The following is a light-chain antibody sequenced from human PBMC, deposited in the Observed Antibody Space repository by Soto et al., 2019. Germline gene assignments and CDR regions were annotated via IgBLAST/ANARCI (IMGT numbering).Light chain of an antibody. CDR2: EGS. CDR3: CSFAGSSINV. CDR1: SSDVGTYNL. J-gene: IGLJ1*01. Sequence: QSALTQPASVSGSPGQSITISCTRISSDVGTYNLVSWYQHHPGKAPKLMIYEGSKRPSGVSDRFSGSKSGNTASLTISGLQAEDEADYYSCSFAGSSINVFGTGTKVTVL. V-gene: IGLV2-23*01.